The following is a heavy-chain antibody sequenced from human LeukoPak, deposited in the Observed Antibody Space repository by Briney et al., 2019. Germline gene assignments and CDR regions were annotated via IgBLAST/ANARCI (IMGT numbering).Heavy chain of an antibody. V-gene: IGHV4-30-4*01. J-gene: IGHJ5*02. CDR1: GASISSGDYY. D-gene: IGHD4-23*01. Sequence: PSETLSLTCTVSGASISSGDYYWSWIRQPPGKGLEWIGYIYYSGSTYYNPSLKSRVTISVDTSKNQFSLKLSSVTAADTAVYYCARGGARWFSRNNWFDPWGQGTLVTVSS. CDR2: IYYSGST. CDR3: ARGGARWFSRNNWFDP.